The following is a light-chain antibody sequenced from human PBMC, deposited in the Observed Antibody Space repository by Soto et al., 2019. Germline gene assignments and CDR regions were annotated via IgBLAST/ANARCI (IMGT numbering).Light chain of an antibody. V-gene: IGLV2-14*01. CDR2: EVS. Sequence: QSALTQPASLSGSPGQSITISCTGTSSDIGGYNYVSWYQQHPGKVPKLIIFEVSTRPSGVSNRFSGSKSGNTASLTISGLQADDEADYYCSSFTTRTTLYVFGTGTKVTVL. J-gene: IGLJ1*01. CDR1: SSDIGGYNY. CDR3: SSFTTRTTLYV.